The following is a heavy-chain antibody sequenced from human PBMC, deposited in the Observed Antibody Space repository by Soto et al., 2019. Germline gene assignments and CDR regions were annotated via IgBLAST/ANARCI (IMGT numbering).Heavy chain of an antibody. V-gene: IGHV4-39*01. CDR1: GGSISSSSYY. J-gene: IGHJ4*02. Sequence: SETLSLTCTVSGGSISSSSYYWGWIRQPPGKGLEWIGSIYYSGSTYYNPSLKSRVTISVDTSKNQFSLKLSSVTAADTAVYYCARQRYFDWSTLDYWGQGTLVTGSS. D-gene: IGHD3-9*01. CDR2: IYYSGST. CDR3: ARQRYFDWSTLDY.